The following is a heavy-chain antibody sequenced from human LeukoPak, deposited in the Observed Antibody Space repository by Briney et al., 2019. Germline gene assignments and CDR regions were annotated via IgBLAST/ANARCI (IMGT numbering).Heavy chain of an antibody. Sequence: SGGSLRLSCAASGFTFSSYAMSWVRQAPGKGLEWVSAISGSGGSAYYADSVKGRFTISRDNSKNTLYLQMNSLRAEDTAVYYCAKGAAGSGYSFFDYWGQGTLVTVSS. CDR3: AKGAAGSGYSFFDY. D-gene: IGHD3-22*01. CDR2: ISGSGGSA. V-gene: IGHV3-23*01. CDR1: GFTFSSYA. J-gene: IGHJ4*02.